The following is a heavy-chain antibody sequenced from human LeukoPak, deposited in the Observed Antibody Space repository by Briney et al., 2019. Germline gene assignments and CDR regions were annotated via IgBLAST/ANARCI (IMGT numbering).Heavy chain of an antibody. J-gene: IGHJ4*02. CDR2: IRYDGNEK. Sequence: GGSLRLSCAVSGFTFRNFGMHRARQAPGKGLEWVTVIRYDGNEKYYADSVKGRFTISKDNSKNMLYLQMNNLRVEDTAVYYCARARDEYYFDYWGQGALVTVSS. CDR3: ARARDEYYFDY. CDR1: GFTFRNFG. D-gene: IGHD6-6*01. V-gene: IGHV3-33*01.